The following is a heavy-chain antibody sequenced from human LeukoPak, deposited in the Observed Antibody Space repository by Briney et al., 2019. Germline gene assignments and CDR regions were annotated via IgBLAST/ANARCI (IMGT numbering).Heavy chain of an antibody. D-gene: IGHD4-17*01. CDR3: ARDPTLVTTVTYYFDY. V-gene: IGHV3-48*03. CDR1: GFTFSSYE. CDR2: ISSSGSTI. Sequence: PGGSLRLSCAASGFTFSSYEMNWVRQAPGKGLEWVSYISSSGSTIYYADSVKGRFTISRDNAKNSLYLQMSSLRAEDTAVYYCARDPTLVTTVTYYFDYWGQGTLVTVSS. J-gene: IGHJ4*02.